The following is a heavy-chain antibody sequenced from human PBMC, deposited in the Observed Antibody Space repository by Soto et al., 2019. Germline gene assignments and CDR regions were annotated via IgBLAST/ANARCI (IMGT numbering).Heavy chain of an antibody. J-gene: IGHJ6*02. D-gene: IGHD6-19*01. Sequence: SLRLSCAASGFTFSSYGVHWVRQAPGKGLEWVAVIWYDGSNKYYADSVKGRFTISRDNSKNTLYLQMSSLRAEDTAVYYCVKDGSSGWPYFYDMDVWGQGTTVTVSS. CDR1: GFTFSSYG. CDR2: IWYDGSNK. V-gene: IGHV3-33*06. CDR3: VKDGSSGWPYFYDMDV.